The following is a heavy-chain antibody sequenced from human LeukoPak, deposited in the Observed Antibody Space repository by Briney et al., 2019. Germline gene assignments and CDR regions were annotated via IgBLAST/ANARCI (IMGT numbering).Heavy chain of an antibody. CDR3: ARSIRNWYFDL. CDR1: GGSISSYY. D-gene: IGHD5-12*01. J-gene: IGHJ2*01. V-gene: IGHV4-4*07. Sequence: SETLSLTCTVSGGSISSYYWSWLRQPAGKGLEWIGHMYINGSTNYNPSLKSRVTMSVDTSKNQFSLKLSSVTAADTAVYFCARSIRNWYFDLWGRGTLVTVSS. CDR2: MYINGST.